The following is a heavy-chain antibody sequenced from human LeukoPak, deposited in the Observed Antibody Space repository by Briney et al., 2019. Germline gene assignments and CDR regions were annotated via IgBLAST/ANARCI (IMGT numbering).Heavy chain of an antibody. CDR1: GGSISSYY. D-gene: IGHD1-26*01. Sequence: SETLSLTCTVSGGSISSYYWSWIRQPPGKGLEWIGYIYTSGSTNYNPSLKSRVTISVDTSKNQFSLKLSSVTAADTAVYYCARDRSRWDLPPFDCWGQGALVTVSS. V-gene: IGHV4-4*09. CDR2: IYTSGST. CDR3: ARDRSRWDLPPFDC. J-gene: IGHJ4*02.